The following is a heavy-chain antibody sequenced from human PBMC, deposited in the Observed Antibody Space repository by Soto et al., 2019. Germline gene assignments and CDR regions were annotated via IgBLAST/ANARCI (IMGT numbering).Heavy chain of an antibody. Sequence: EVQLVESGGGLVKPGGSTRLSCATSGFTFNDAWMSWVRQAPGKGLGGVGRIKRISDGGATDYAEPVKGRFTISRDDSKNTLYLQMNSLKAEDTAVYYCATGLGHSDFDYWGQGTLVTVSP. CDR1: GFTFNDAW. V-gene: IGHV3-15*01. CDR2: IKRISDGGAT. D-gene: IGHD2-15*01. CDR3: ATGLGHSDFDY. J-gene: IGHJ4*02.